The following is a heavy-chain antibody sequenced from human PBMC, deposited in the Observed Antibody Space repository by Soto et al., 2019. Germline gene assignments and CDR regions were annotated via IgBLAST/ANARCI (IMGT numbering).Heavy chain of an antibody. CDR1: GGTFSSYA. V-gene: IGHV1-69*13. CDR3: ARVAPVAGTFYFDY. D-gene: IGHD6-19*01. CDR2: IIPIFGTA. Sequence: ASVKVSCKASGGTFSSYAISWVRQAPGQGLEWMGGIIPIFGTANYAQKFQGRVTITADESTSTAYMELSSLRSEDTAVYYCARVAPVAGTFYFDYWGQGTLVTV. J-gene: IGHJ4*02.